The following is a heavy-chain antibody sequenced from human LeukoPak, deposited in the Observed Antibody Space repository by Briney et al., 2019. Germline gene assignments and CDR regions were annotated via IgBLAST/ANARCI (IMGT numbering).Heavy chain of an antibody. CDR3: ARDKWTPGY. Sequence: GGSLRLSCAASGFTFSNFAMSWVRQAPGKGLEWVSTISGSGGSTFYADSVKGRFPISRDNAKNSLYLQMNSLRAEDTAVYYCARDKWTPGYWGQGTLVTVSS. J-gene: IGHJ4*02. D-gene: IGHD1-26*01. CDR1: GFTFSNFA. V-gene: IGHV3-23*01. CDR2: ISGSGGST.